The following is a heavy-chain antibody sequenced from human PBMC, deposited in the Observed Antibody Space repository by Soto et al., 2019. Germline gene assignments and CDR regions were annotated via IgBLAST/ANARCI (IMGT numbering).Heavy chain of an antibody. J-gene: IGHJ4*02. V-gene: IGHV4-59*01. Sequence: PXGTLSLTCTVSGGSIRSYYWTGIRQPPGKGLEWLGYIFYSGSTFYNPSLKSRVTISIHTSKSQFSLQLTSVTAADTAVYYCARESEDLTSNFDYWGQGTLVTVSS. CDR1: GGSIRSYY. CDR2: IFYSGST. CDR3: ARESEDLTSNFDY.